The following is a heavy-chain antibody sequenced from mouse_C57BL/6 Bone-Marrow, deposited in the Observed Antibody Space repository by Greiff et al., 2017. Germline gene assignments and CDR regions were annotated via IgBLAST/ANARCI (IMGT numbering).Heavy chain of an antibody. Sequence: EVQLQESGPELVKPGASVKIPCKASGYTFTDYNMDWVKQSHGKSLEWIGDINPNNGGTIYNQKFKGKATLTVDKSSSTAYMELRSLTSEDTAVYYCARWRYYGSSHWYFDVWGTGTTVTVSS. D-gene: IGHD1-1*01. CDR3: ARWRYYGSSHWYFDV. CDR1: GYTFTDYN. V-gene: IGHV1-18*01. CDR2: INPNNGGT. J-gene: IGHJ1*03.